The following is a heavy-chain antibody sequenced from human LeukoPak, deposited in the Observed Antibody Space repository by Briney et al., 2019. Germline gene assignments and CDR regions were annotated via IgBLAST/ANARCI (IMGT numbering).Heavy chain of an antibody. CDR3: ARVYGSVVGAKWYFDY. J-gene: IGHJ4*02. CDR1: GGTFSSYA. V-gene: IGHV1-69*01. D-gene: IGHD1-26*01. CDR2: IIPIFGTA. Sequence: ASVKVSCKASGGTFSSYAISWVRQAPGQGLEWMGGIIPIFGTANYAQKFQGRVTITADESTSTAYMELSSLRSEDRAVYYCARVYGSVVGAKWYFDYWGQGTLVTVSS.